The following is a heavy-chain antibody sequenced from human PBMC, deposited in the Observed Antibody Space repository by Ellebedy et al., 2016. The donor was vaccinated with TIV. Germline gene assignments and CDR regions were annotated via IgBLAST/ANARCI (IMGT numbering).Heavy chain of an antibody. D-gene: IGHD2-2*01. J-gene: IGHJ4*02. CDR1: GFTFSNYW. CDR2: TNSDGSST. Sequence: GESLKISCVVSGFTFSNYWMHWVRQAPGKGLVWVSRTNSDGSSTSYADSVKGRFTTSRDNAKNTVYLQMNSLRVEDTAVYYCARVHCSSTSCSEIDYWGQGTLVTISS. V-gene: IGHV3-74*01. CDR3: ARVHCSSTSCSEIDY.